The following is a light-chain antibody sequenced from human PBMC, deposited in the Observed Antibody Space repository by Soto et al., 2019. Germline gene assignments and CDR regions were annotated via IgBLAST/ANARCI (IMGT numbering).Light chain of an antibody. J-gene: IGLJ1*01. CDR3: SSYSRSTAYV. Sequence: QSALTQPAPVSGSPGQSITISCTGTSSDVGGYKYVSWHQLHPGKAPKLIIYEVSNRPSGVSNRFSGCKSGNTASLTISGLQAEDEADYYCSSYSRSTAYVFGTGTKVTVL. CDR2: EVS. CDR1: SSDVGGYKY. V-gene: IGLV2-14*01.